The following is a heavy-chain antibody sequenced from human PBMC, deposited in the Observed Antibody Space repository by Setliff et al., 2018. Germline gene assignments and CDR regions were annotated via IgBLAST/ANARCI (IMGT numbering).Heavy chain of an antibody. CDR2: IYYSGST. Sequence: SETLSLTCTVSGGSISSGGYYWSWIRQHPGKGLEWIGYIYYSGSTYYNPSLKSRVTISVDTSKNQFSLKLSSVTAADAAVYYCARGPPSYDFWSGYYVSNYYMDVWGKGTTVTVSS. V-gene: IGHV4-31*03. J-gene: IGHJ6*03. CDR3: ARGPPSYDFWSGYYVSNYYMDV. D-gene: IGHD3-3*01. CDR1: GGSISSGGYY.